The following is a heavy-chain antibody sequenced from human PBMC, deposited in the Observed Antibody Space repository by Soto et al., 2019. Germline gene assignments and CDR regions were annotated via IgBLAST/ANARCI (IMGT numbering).Heavy chain of an antibody. CDR2: IKSKTDGGTT. Sequence: GGYLRLSCAASGFTFSNAWMSWVRQAPGKGLEWVGRIKSKTDGGTTDYAAPVKGRFTISRDDSKNTLYLQMNSLKTEDTAVYYCTSYVTIAAASYFDYWGQGTLVTVSS. CDR3: TSYVTIAAASYFDY. J-gene: IGHJ4*02. D-gene: IGHD6-13*01. CDR1: GFTFSNAW. V-gene: IGHV3-15*01.